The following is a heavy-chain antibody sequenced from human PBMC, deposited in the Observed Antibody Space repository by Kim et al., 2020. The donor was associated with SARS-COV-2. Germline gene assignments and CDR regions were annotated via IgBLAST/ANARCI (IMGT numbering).Heavy chain of an antibody. V-gene: IGHV4-59*01. J-gene: IGHJ4*02. D-gene: IGHD4-17*01. Sequence: NHTPSPHRRVTISGDTSKNQFSLKLSSGTAADTAVYYCARVGRTVTAFDYWGQGTLVTVSS. CDR3: ARVGRTVTAFDY.